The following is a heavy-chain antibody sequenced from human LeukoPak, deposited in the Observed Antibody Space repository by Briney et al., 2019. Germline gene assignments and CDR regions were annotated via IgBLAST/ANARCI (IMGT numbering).Heavy chain of an antibody. Sequence: PSETLSLTCSVSGDAISTYYWNWIRQPPGKGLEWIGYISYGTTYYNSSLKSRLPIPVHTCKDEFSLKLTSVSAEDTAVYFCARDQAHSYGRYFDPWSQGTLVTVSS. D-gene: IGHD5-18*01. CDR2: ISYGTT. CDR3: ARDQAHSYGRYFDP. J-gene: IGHJ4*02. CDR1: GDAISTYY. V-gene: IGHV4-59*01.